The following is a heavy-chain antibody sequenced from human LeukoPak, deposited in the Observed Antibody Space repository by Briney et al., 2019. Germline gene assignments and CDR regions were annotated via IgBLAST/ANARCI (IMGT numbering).Heavy chain of an antibody. J-gene: IGHJ4*02. D-gene: IGHD3-22*01. CDR2: ISPNHGNT. CDR1: GYTFTNYA. Sequence: ASVKVSRKASGYTFTNYAISWLRQAPGQGLEWMGWISPNHGNTNYAQKLQGRVTMTTDTSTSTAYMELKSLRSDDTAVYYCARVLGSRYYYDSSGYLDYWGQGALVTVSS. V-gene: IGHV1-18*01. CDR3: ARVLGSRYYYDSSGYLDY.